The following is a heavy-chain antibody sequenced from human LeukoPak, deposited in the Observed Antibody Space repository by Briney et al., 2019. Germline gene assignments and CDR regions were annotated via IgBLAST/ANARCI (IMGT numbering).Heavy chain of an antibody. CDR3: ARGGYCSGGSCYAKLGY. Sequence: ASVKVSCKASGYTSTSYGISWVRQAPGQGLEWMGWISAYNGNTNYAQKLQGRVTMTTDTSTSTAYMELRSLRSDDTAVYYCARGGYCSGGSCYAKLGYWGQGTLVTVSS. J-gene: IGHJ4*02. CDR1: GYTSTSYG. V-gene: IGHV1-18*01. D-gene: IGHD2-15*01. CDR2: ISAYNGNT.